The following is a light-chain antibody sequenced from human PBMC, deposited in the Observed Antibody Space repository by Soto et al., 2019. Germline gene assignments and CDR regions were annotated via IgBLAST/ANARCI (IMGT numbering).Light chain of an antibody. CDR2: GAS. CDR1: QSVSSSY. V-gene: IGKV3-20*01. CDR3: QQYGSSRVT. J-gene: IGKJ2*01. Sequence: EIVLTQSPGTLSLSPGERATLSCRASQSVSSSYLAWYQQKPGQAPRLLLYGASSRATGIPDRFSGSGSGTDFPLTISRLEPEDFAVYYCQQYGSSRVTFGQGTKLEIK.